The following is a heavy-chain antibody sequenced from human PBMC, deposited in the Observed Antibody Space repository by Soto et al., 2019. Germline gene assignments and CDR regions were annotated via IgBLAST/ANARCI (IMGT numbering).Heavy chain of an antibody. CDR1: GYTFTSYY. D-gene: IGHD2-8*01. J-gene: IGHJ3*02. V-gene: IGHV1-46*01. CDR3: AKDLIANNGVWEPFDM. Sequence: ASVKVSCKASGYTFTSYYMHWVRQAPGQGLEWMGIINPSGGSTSYAQKFQGRVTMARDTSTSTVYMELSSLRSEDTAVYYCAKDLIANNGVWEPFDMWGQGTEVT. CDR2: INPSGGST.